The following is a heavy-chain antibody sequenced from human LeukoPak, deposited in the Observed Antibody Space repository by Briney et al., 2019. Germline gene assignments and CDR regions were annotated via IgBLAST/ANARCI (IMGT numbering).Heavy chain of an antibody. CDR3: ARSLWFREPFHAFDI. J-gene: IGHJ3*02. V-gene: IGHV3-53*01. CDR2: IYSGGST. Sequence: GGSLRLSCAASGFTVSSNYMSWVRQAPGKGLEWVSVIYSGGSTYYADSVKGRFTISRDNSKNTLYLQMNSLRAEDTAVYYCARSLWFREPFHAFDIWGQGTMVTVSS. CDR1: GFTVSSNY. D-gene: IGHD3-10*01.